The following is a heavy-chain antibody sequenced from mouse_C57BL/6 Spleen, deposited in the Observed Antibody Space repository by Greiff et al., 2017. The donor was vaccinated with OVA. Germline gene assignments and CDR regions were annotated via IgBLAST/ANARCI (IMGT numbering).Heavy chain of an antibody. D-gene: IGHD4-1*01. Sequence: EVKLVESGGGLVKPGGSLKLSCAASGFTFSSYAMSWVRQTPEKRLEWVATISDGGSYTYYPDNVKGRFTISRDNAKNNLYLQMSHLKSEDTAMYYCARDERGRAYFDYWGQGTTLTVSS. CDR2: ISDGGSYT. CDR1: GFTFSSYA. CDR3: ARDERGRAYFDY. J-gene: IGHJ2*01. V-gene: IGHV5-4*01.